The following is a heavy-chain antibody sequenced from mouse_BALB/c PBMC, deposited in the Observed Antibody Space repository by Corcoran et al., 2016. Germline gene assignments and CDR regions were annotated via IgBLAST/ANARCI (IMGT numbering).Heavy chain of an antibody. CDR2: INPYNGGT. CDR3: ARYGYDVGVRYYAMDY. CDR1: GYSFTGYT. Sequence: EVQLQQSGPELVKPGASMKISCKASGYSFTGYTMNWVKQSHGKNLEWIGLINPYNGGTSYNQKFKGKATLTVDKSSSTAYMELLSLTSEDSAVYYCARYGYDVGVRYYAMDYWGQGTSVTVSS. V-gene: IGHV1-18*01. D-gene: IGHD2-2*01. J-gene: IGHJ4*01.